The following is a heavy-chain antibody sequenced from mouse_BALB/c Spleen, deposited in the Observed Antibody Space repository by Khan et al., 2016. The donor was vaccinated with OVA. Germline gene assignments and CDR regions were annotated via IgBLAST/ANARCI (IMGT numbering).Heavy chain of an antibody. CDR1: GYSITSAYA. D-gene: IGHD3-1*01. J-gene: IGHJ2*01. V-gene: IGHV3-2*02. Sequence: EVQLQESGPGLVKPSQSLSLTCTVTGYSITSAYAWNWIRQFPGDKLEWMGYITYSGSTNYNPSLKSRISITRDTSKHQFFLQLNSVTTEDTATCYCARGLRYFDYWGQGTTLTVSS. CDR2: ITYSGST. CDR3: ARGLRYFDY.